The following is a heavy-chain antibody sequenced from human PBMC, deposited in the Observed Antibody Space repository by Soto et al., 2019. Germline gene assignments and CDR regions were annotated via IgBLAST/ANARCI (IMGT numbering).Heavy chain of an antibody. J-gene: IGHJ6*02. V-gene: IGHV4-31*03. CDR3: ARDLGYYGSGRYYKDHYYYGMDV. D-gene: IGHD3-10*01. Sequence: SETLSLTCTVSDGSISSGGYYWSWIRQHPGKGLEWIGYIYYSGSTYYNPSLNSRVTISVDTSKNQFSLKLSSVTAADTAVYYCARDLGYYGSGRYYKDHYYYGMDVWGQGTTVTVSS. CDR1: DGSISSGGYY. CDR2: IYYSGST.